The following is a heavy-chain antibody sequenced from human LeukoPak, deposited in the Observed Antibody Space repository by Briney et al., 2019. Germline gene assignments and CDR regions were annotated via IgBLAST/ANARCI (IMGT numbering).Heavy chain of an antibody. D-gene: IGHD3-3*01. CDR2: ISGSGGTT. J-gene: IGHJ3*02. Sequence: GGSLRLSCAASGFTFSTYAMSWVRQAPGKGLDWVSAISGSGGTTYNADSVKGRFTISRDNSKSTLYLQMNSLRAEDTALYYCAKSRSAYPRVDGFDMWGQGTMVTVSS. CDR3: AKSRSAYPRVDGFDM. CDR1: GFTFSTYA. V-gene: IGHV3-23*01.